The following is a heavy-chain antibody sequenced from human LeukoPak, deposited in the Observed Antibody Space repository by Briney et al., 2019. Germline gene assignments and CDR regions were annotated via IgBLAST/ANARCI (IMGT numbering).Heavy chain of an antibody. CDR2: IYYSGST. D-gene: IGHD3-10*01. CDR1: GGSISSYY. CDR3: ARVGVYGSGSYQYYYYYGMDV. V-gene: IGHV4-59*01. Sequence: SETLSLTCTVSGGSISSYYWSWIRQPPGKGLEWIGYIYYSGSTNYNPSLKSRVTISVDTSKNQFSLKLSSVTAADTAVYYCARVGVYGSGSYQYYYYYGMDVWGQGTTVTVSS. J-gene: IGHJ6*02.